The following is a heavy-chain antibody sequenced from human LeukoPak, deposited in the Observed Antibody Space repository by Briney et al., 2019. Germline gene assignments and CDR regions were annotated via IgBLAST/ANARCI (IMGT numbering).Heavy chain of an antibody. CDR2: IYSGGST. CDR3: ARGAYGSGSYGDNWFDP. Sequence: PGGSLRLSCAASGFTFSSYSMNWVRQAPGKGLEWVSVIYSGGSTYYADSVKGRFTISRGNSKNTLYLQMNSLRAEDTAVYYCARGAYGSGSYGDNWFDPWGQGTLVTVSS. D-gene: IGHD3-10*01. V-gene: IGHV3-66*01. J-gene: IGHJ5*02. CDR1: GFTFSSYS.